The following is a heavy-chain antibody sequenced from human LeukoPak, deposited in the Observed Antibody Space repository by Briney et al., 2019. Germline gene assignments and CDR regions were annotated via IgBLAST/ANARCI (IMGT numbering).Heavy chain of an antibody. Sequence: GGSLRLSCAASGFTFSSYEMNWVRQAPGKGLEWVSYISSSGSTIYYADSVKGRFTISRDNAKNSLYLQMNSLRAEDTAVYYCAGGDSSLNRFDPWGQGTLVTVSS. CDR1: GFTFSSYE. D-gene: IGHD6-13*01. J-gene: IGHJ5*02. CDR3: AGGDSSLNRFDP. CDR2: ISSSGSTI. V-gene: IGHV3-48*03.